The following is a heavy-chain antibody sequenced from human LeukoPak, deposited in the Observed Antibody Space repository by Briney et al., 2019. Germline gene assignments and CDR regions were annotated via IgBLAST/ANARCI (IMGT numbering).Heavy chain of an antibody. CDR3: TTSQVGATLSEEFLEFDY. Sequence: ASVKVSCKVSGYTLTELSMHWVRKAPGKGLGGRGGFDPEDGETIYAQKFQGRVTMTEDTSTDTAYMELSSLRSEDTAVYYCTTSQVGATLSEEFLEFDYWGQGTLVTVSS. J-gene: IGHJ4*02. CDR2: FDPEDGET. CDR1: GYTLTELS. D-gene: IGHD1-26*01. V-gene: IGHV1-24*01.